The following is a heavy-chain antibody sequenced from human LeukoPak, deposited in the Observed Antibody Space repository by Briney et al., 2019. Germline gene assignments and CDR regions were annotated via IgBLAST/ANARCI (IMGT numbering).Heavy chain of an antibody. Sequence: SETLSLTCTVSGYSISSGYYWGWIRQPPGKGLEWIGSIYHSGSTYYNPSLKSRVTISVDTSKNQFSLKLSSVTAADTAVYYCARDRRDGYNLDYWGQGTLVTVSS. D-gene: IGHD5-24*01. CDR3: ARDRRDGYNLDY. V-gene: IGHV4-38-2*02. J-gene: IGHJ4*02. CDR2: IYHSGST. CDR1: GYSISSGYY.